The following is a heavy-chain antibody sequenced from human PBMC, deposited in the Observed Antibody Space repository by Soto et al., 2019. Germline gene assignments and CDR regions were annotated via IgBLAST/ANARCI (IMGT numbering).Heavy chain of an antibody. CDR2: IYYSGST. Sequence: QVQLQESGPGLVKPSETLSLTCTVSGGSISSYYWSWIRQPPGKGLEWIGYIYYSGSTNYNPSLKXLVXLXEDTSKTQFPLKLSSVTAADTAVYYCAREYPNWFDPWGQGTLVTVSS. CDR3: AREYPNWFDP. J-gene: IGHJ5*02. CDR1: GGSISSYY. V-gene: IGHV4-59*01.